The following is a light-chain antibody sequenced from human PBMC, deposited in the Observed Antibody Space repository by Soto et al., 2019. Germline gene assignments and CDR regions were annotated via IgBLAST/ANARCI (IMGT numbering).Light chain of an antibody. V-gene: IGKV3-20*01. CDR3: QQYGSSPTWT. J-gene: IGKJ1*01. Sequence: EIVLTQSPGTLSLSPGERATLSCRASQSVSSSYLAWYQQKPGQAPRLLFYGASSRATGIPDRCSGSGSGASYSLTISRLEPADVAVYYCQQYGSSPTWTFGQGTKVEIK. CDR1: QSVSSSY. CDR2: GAS.